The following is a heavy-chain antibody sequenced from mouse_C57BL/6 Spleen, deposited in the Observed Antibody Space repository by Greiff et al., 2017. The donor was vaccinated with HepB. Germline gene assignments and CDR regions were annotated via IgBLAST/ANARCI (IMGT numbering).Heavy chain of an antibody. CDR2: IDPSDSET. Sequence: QVQLQQPGAELVRPGSSVKLSCKASGYTFTSYWMHWVKQRPIQGLEWIGNIDPSDSETHYNQKFKDKATLTVDKSSSTAYMQLSSLTSEDSAVYYCARYRYGNLDDWGQGTTLTVSS. CDR3: ARYRYGNLDD. J-gene: IGHJ2*01. CDR1: GYTFTSYW. D-gene: IGHD2-1*01. V-gene: IGHV1-52*01.